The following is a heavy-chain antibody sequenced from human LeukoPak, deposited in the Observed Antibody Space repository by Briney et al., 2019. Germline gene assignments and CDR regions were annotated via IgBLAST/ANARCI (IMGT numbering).Heavy chain of an antibody. J-gene: IGHJ5*02. Sequence: KPSETLSLTCAVYGGSFSGYYWSWIRQPPGKGLEWIGEINHSGSTNYNPSLKSRVTISVDTSKNQFSLKLSSVTAADTAVYYCARQGPYGSGSYYRVRWFDPWGQGTLVTVSS. V-gene: IGHV4-34*01. CDR2: INHSGST. D-gene: IGHD3-10*01. CDR1: GGSFSGYY. CDR3: ARQGPYGSGSYYRVRWFDP.